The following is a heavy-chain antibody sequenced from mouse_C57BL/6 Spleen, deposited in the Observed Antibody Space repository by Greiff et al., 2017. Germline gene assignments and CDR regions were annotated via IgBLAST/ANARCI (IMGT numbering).Heavy chain of an antibody. D-gene: IGHD2-4*01. V-gene: IGHV1-55*01. J-gene: IGHJ3*01. Sequence: QVQLQQPGAELVKPGASVKMSCKASGYTFTSYWITWVKQRPGQGLEWIGDIYPGSGSTNYNEKFKSKATLTVDTSSSTAYMQLSSLTSEDSAVYYCARGADDYDGAGFAYWGQGTLVTVSA. CDR1: GYTFTSYW. CDR3: ARGADDYDGAGFAY. CDR2: IYPGSGST.